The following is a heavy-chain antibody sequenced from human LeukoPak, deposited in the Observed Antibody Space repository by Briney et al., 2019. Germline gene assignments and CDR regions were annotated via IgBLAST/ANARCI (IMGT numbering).Heavy chain of an antibody. V-gene: IGHV4-39*07. CDR3: ARDRRTPYYGMDV. D-gene: IGHD2-15*01. CDR1: GGSISITSYY. CDR2: INHSGST. J-gene: IGHJ6*02. Sequence: ASETLSLTCTVSGGSISITSYYWGWIRQPPGKGLEWIGEINHSGSTNYNPSLKSRVTISVDTSKNQFSLKLSSVTAADTAVYYCARDRRTPYYGMDVWGQGTTVTVSS.